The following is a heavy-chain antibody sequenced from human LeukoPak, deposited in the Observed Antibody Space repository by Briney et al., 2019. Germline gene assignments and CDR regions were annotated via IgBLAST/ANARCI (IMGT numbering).Heavy chain of an antibody. J-gene: IGHJ4*02. V-gene: IGHV4-61*02. CDR3: AVGPGYYDPSSDY. Sequence: SETLSLTCTVSGGSISSGSYYWSWIRQPAGKGLEWIGRIYTSGSTNYNPSLKSRVTISVDTSKNQFSLKLSSVTAADTAVYYCAVGPGYYDPSSDYWGQGTLVTVSS. CDR1: GGSISSGSYY. D-gene: IGHD3-22*01. CDR2: IYTSGST.